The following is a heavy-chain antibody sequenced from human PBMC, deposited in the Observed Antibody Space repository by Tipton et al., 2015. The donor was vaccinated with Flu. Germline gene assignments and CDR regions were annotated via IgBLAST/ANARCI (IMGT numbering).Heavy chain of an antibody. V-gene: IGHV1-18*01. CDR2: ISANNGET. D-gene: IGHD5-18*01. CDR1: GYTFTTYG. Sequence: QLVQSRGEVKRPGASVKVSCDASGYTFTTYGISWVRQAPGQWLEWMVWISANNGETKYEQKFKGRVTLTMDASTSTAFMELKSLTSDDTAVYFCALDKRARDTIGYFLCDFWGQGTLVTVSS. CDR3: ALDKRARDTIGYFLCDF. J-gene: IGHJ4*02.